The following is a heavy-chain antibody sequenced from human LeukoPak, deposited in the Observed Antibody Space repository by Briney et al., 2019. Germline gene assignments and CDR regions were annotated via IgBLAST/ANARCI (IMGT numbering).Heavy chain of an antibody. CDR1: GGTFSIYA. Sequence: SVKVSCKASGGTFSIYAISWVRQAPGQGLEWMGGIIPIFGTANYAQKFQGRVTITADESTNTAYMELSSLRSEDTAVYYCASKRGYSYGFDYWGQGTLVTVSS. J-gene: IGHJ4*02. CDR3: ASKRGYSYGFDY. D-gene: IGHD5-18*01. CDR2: IIPIFGTA. V-gene: IGHV1-69*13.